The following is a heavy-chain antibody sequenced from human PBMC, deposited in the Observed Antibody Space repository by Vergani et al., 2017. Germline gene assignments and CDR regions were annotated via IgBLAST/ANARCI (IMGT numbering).Heavy chain of an antibody. CDR2: ISSSGSTI. V-gene: IGHV3-48*03. J-gene: IGHJ4*02. Sequence: EVQLLESGGGLVQPGGSLRLSCAASGFTFSSYEMNWVRQAPGKGLEWVSYISSSGSTIYYADSVKGRFTISRDNAKNSLYLQMNSLRAEDTAVYYCASSPHDYGDHGGYWGQGTLVTVSS. CDR3: ASSPHDYGDHGGY. CDR1: GFTFSSYE. D-gene: IGHD4-17*01.